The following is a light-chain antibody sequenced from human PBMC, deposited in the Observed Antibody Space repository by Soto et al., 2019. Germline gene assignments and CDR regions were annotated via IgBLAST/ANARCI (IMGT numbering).Light chain of an antibody. V-gene: IGLV1-44*01. CDR1: SSNIGSNA. CDR2: SNN. CDR3: AAWDDSLNAYV. J-gene: IGLJ1*01. Sequence: QSALAQPPSASGTPGQTATMSCSGTSSNIGSNAVNWYQQLPGTAPKLLIYSNNQRPSGVPDRFSGSKYGTSASLAITGLQSEDEADYYCAAWDDSLNAYVFGTGTKVTVL.